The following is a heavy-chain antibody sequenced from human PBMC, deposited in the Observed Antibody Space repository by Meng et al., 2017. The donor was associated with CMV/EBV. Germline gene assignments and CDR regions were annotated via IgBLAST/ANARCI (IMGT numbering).Heavy chain of an antibody. V-gene: IGHV3-30*04. D-gene: IGHD1-26*01. CDR2: ISDDGSKK. J-gene: IGHJ3*02. CDR3: AHIGEDIVGAVDDAFDI. Sequence: GESLKSSCAASGFTFSSYAMHWVRQAPGKGLEWVAVISDDGSKKYYADSVKGRFTISRDNSKNTLYLQMNSLRAEDTAVYYCAHIGEDIVGAVDDAFDIWGQGTMVTVSS. CDR1: GFTFSSYA.